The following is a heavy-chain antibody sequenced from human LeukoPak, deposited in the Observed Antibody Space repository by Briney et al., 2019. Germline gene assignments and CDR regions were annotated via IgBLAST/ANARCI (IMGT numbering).Heavy chain of an antibody. Sequence: GGSLRLSCAASGFTFDDYGMSWVRQAPGKGLEWVSGINWNGGSTGYADSVKGRFTISRDNAKNSLYLQMNSLRAEDTAVYYCGSCYSDYYYYMDVWGKGTTVTISS. V-gene: IGHV3-20*04. CDR3: GSCYSDYYYYMDV. CDR2: INWNGGST. J-gene: IGHJ6*03. D-gene: IGHD2-15*01. CDR1: GFTFDDYG.